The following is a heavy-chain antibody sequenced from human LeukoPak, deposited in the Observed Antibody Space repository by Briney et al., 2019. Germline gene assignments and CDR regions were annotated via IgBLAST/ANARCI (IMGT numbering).Heavy chain of an antibody. J-gene: IGHJ4*02. D-gene: IGHD6-13*01. CDR1: GGSISSSNW. CDR3: ARALYTSRSYLATFSPTNFDY. V-gene: IGHV4-4*02. CDR2: IYHSGST. Sequence: SETLSLTCAVSGGSISSSNWWSWVRQPPGKGLEWIGEIYHSGSTNYNPSLKSRVTISVDKSKNQFSLKLSSVTAADTAVYYCARALYTSRSYLATFSPTNFDYWGQGTLVTVSS.